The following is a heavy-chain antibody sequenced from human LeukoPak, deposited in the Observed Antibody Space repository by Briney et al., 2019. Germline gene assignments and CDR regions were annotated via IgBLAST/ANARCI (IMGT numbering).Heavy chain of an antibody. CDR1: GYTFTVYY. V-gene: IGHV1-69*04. J-gene: IGHJ4*02. Sequence: SVKVSCKASGYTFTVYYMHWVRPAPGQGLEWMGRIIPILGMANYAQKFQGRVTITADKSTSTAYMELSSLRSEDTAVYYCARDTGLVVPAAIDYWGQGTLVTVSS. D-gene: IGHD2-2*01. CDR2: IIPILGMA. CDR3: ARDTGLVVPAAIDY.